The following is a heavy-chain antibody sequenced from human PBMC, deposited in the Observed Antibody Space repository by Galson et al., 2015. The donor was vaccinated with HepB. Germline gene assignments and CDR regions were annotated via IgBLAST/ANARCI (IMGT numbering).Heavy chain of an antibody. J-gene: IGHJ4*02. V-gene: IGHV1-3*01. Sequence: SVKVSCKASGYTFTSYAMHWVRQAPGQRLEWMGWINAGNGNTKYSQKFQGRVTITRDTSASTAYMELSSLRSEDAAVYYCARDLAGSLHFDYWGQGTLVTVSS. D-gene: IGHD2-15*01. CDR3: ARDLAGSLHFDY. CDR1: GYTFTSYA. CDR2: INAGNGNT.